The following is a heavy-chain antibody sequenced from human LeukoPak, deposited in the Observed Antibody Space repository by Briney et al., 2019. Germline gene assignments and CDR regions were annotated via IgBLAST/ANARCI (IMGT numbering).Heavy chain of an antibody. V-gene: IGHV3-23*01. CDR1: GFTFSSYG. CDR3: ARKSPYDSRS. J-gene: IGHJ4*02. D-gene: IGHD3-22*01. Sequence: GSLRISCAAPGFTFSSYGISWVRPAPGKGLEWVSAISGSGGSTYYADSVKGRFTISRDNSKNTLYLQMNSLRAEDTAVYYCARKSPYDSRSWGQGTLVTVSS. CDR2: ISGSGGST.